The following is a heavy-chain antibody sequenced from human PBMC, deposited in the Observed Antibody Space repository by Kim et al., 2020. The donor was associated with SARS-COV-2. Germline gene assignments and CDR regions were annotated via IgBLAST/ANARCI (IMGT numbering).Heavy chain of an antibody. CDR2: GNP. D-gene: IGHD5-12*01. J-gene: IGHJ4*02. Sequence: GNPTYAQGFTGRFVFSLDTSVSTAYLQISSLKAEDTAVYYCARNRWLPDYWGQGTLVTVSS. V-gene: IGHV7-4-1*02. CDR3: ARNRWLPDY.